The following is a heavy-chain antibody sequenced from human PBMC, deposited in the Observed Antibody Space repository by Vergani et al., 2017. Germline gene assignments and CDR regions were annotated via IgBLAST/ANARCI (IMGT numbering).Heavy chain of an antibody. V-gene: IGHV4-59*08. D-gene: IGHD3-10*01. Sequence: QVQLQESGPGLVKPSETLSLTCTVSGGSISSYYWSWIRQPPGKGLEWIGSVFHTGSTHSSPSLKSRVTISVDTSKNQFSLKLNSVTAADTAMYFCARWLYYGSASVWYFDNWGKGTLVTVSS. CDR3: ARWLYYGSASVWYFDN. J-gene: IGHJ4*02. CDR2: VFHTGST. CDR1: GGSISSYY.